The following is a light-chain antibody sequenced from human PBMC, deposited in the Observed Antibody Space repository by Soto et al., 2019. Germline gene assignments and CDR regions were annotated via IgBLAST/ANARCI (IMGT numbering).Light chain of an antibody. V-gene: IGLV2-14*01. CDR1: SSDIGAYDS. Sequence: QSVLTQTPSASGSRGQSVTISCTGTSSDIGAYDSVSWYQRHPGKAPRALIYDVSDRPSGVSDRFSGSKSGNTASLTISGLQAEDAADYYCSSYTSSNTYVFGTGTKVTVL. CDR2: DVS. J-gene: IGLJ1*01. CDR3: SSYTSSNTYV.